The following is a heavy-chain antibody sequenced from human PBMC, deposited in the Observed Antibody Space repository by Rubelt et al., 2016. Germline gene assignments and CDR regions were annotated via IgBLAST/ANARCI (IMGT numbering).Heavy chain of an antibody. CDR2: IYYSGST. D-gene: IGHD6-13*01. Sequence: QLQLQESGPGLVKPSETLSLTCTVSGGSISSSSYYWGWIGSIYYSGSTYYNPSLKSRVTISVDTSKNQFSLKLSSVTAADTAVYYCARGTKVRTYSSSWNWYFDLWGRGTLVTVSS. CDR1: GGSISSSSYY. V-gene: IGHV4-39*07. CDR3: ARGTKVRTYSSSWNWYFDL. J-gene: IGHJ2*01.